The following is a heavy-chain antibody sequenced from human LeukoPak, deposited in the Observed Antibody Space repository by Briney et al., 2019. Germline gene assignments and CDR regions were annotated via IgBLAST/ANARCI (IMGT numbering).Heavy chain of an antibody. D-gene: IGHD2-15*01. CDR3: VRESCSGGSCTYDPFDI. V-gene: IGHV3-30-3*01. CDR1: GFSFSSYS. CDR2: MSVNGVNK. Sequence: GGSLRLSCVASGFSFSSYSIHWVRRVPGKGLEWVAVMSVNGVNKYYADSVRGRFTVSRDITKNTQFLQMNSLRFEDTAVYFCVRESCSGGSCTYDPFDIWGHGTMVTVST. J-gene: IGHJ3*02.